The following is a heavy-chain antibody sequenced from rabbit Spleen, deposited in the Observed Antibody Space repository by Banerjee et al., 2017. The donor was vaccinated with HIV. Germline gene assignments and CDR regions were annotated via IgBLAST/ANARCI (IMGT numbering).Heavy chain of an antibody. CDR1: GVSLNDKDV. V-gene: IGHV1S45*01. CDR2: INIVTGKS. J-gene: IGHJ4*01. CDR3: ARDPAGREDFNL. Sequence: EQVEESGGGLVKPEGSLTLTCKASGVSLNDKDVMCWVRQAPGKGLEWIACINIVTGKSVYAGWAKGRFIMSRPSSTTVTLQMTSLTVADTATYFCARDPAGREDFNLWGPGTLVTVS. D-gene: IGHD4-2*01.